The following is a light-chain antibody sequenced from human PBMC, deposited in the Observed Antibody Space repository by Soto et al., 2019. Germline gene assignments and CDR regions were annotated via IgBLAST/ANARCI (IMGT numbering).Light chain of an antibody. Sequence: QSALTQPASVSESPGQSITISCTGTTSDVGGHKYVSWYQQHPGKAPKLLIYEVNMRASGVSNRFSGAKSGNTASLTISGLQPVDEGDYYCSSYTRNTTSFGTGTKLTVL. V-gene: IGLV2-14*01. CDR1: TSDVGGHKY. CDR3: SSYTRNTTS. J-gene: IGLJ1*01. CDR2: EVN.